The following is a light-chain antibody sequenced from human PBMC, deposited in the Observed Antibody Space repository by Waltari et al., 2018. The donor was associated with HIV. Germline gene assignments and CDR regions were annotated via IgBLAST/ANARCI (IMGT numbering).Light chain of an antibody. Sequence: QSALTQPASVPGSPGQSLTLSCTGTSSDVGGYNLVSLYQQHPGKAPKLMIYEVSKWPSGVSNRFSGSKSGNTASLTISGLQAEDEADYYCCAYAGSTTYVIFGGGTKLTVL. V-gene: IGLV2-23*02. J-gene: IGLJ2*01. CDR3: CAYAGSTTYVI. CDR1: SSDVGGYNL. CDR2: EVS.